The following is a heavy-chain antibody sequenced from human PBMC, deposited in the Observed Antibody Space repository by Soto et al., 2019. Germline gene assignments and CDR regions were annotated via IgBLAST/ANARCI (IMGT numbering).Heavy chain of an antibody. V-gene: IGHV1-46*01. CDR2: INPNGGST. Sequence: QVRLVQSGAEVKKPGASVKVSCKASGYIFTNYYIHWVRQAPGQGLEWMAIINPNGGSTNCAQEFQGRITLTRETATSTVYLDLSSPTPEERAVHYCARGINSGDQWGQGALVTVS. CDR3: ARGINSGDQ. D-gene: IGHD3-10*01. J-gene: IGHJ5*02. CDR1: GYIFTNYY.